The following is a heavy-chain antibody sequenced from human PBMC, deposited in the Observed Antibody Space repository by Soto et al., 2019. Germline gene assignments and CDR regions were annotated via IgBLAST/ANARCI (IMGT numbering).Heavy chain of an antibody. CDR3: AKGGSGWYRSSWFDP. V-gene: IGHV3-23*01. CDR2: ISGSGGST. D-gene: IGHD6-19*01. Sequence: GGSLRLSCAASGFTFSSYAMSWVRQAPGKGLEWVSAISGSGGSTYYADSVKGRFTISRDNSKNTLYLQMNSLRAEDTAVYYCAKGGSGWYRSSWFDPWGQGTLVTVSS. CDR1: GFTFSSYA. J-gene: IGHJ5*02.